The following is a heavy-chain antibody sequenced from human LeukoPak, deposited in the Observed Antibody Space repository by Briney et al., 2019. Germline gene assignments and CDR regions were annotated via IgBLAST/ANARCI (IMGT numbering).Heavy chain of an antibody. D-gene: IGHD6-19*01. Sequence: TSETLSLTCAVYGGSFSGYYWSWIRQPPGKGLEWIGEINHSGSTNYNPSLKSRVTISVDTSKNQFSLKLSSVTAADTAVYYCARGMAGDDYWGQGTLVTVSS. CDR2: INHSGST. CDR1: GGSFSGYY. CDR3: ARGMAGDDY. V-gene: IGHV4-34*01. J-gene: IGHJ4*02.